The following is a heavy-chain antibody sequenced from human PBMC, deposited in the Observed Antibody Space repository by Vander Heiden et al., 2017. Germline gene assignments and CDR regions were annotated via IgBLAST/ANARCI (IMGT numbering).Heavy chain of an antibody. CDR2: ITHSRST. CDR3: ARVRSPIVVVPAASNWFDP. CDR1: AASFSLYY. J-gene: IGHJ5*02. V-gene: IGHV4-34*01. Sequence: QVQLQQWRARLLKPSDTQSLTCAAHAASFSLYYLRWIRQPPGKGLEWIGEITHSRSTNYNPSLKSRVTISVDTSKNQFSLKLSSVTAADTAVYYCARVRSPIVVVPAASNWFDPWGQGTLVTVSS. D-gene: IGHD2-2*01.